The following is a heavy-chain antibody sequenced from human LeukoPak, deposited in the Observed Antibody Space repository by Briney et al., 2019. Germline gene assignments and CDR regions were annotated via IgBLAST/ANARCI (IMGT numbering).Heavy chain of an antibody. V-gene: IGHV3-74*01. CDR2: INSDGSST. CDR1: GFTFSSYW. CDR3: VKIPSGITVFGVVTDDFDY. D-gene: IGHD3-3*01. Sequence: PGGSLRLSCAASGFTFSSYWMHWVRQAPGKGLVWVSRINSDGSSTSYADSVKGRFTISRDNAKNTLYLQMNSLRAEDTAVYYCVKIPSGITVFGVVTDDFDYWGQGTLVTVSS. J-gene: IGHJ4*02.